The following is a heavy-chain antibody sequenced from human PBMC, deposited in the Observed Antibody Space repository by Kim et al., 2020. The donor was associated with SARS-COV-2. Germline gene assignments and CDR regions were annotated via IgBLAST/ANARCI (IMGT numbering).Heavy chain of an antibody. CDR3: ASGSSSWYYCDY. V-gene: IGHV4-39*01. D-gene: IGHD6-13*01. Sequence: YYNPALKSRVTISVDTSKSQFSLTLSFVTAADTAVYYCASGSSSWYYCDYWGQGTLVTVSS. J-gene: IGHJ4*02.